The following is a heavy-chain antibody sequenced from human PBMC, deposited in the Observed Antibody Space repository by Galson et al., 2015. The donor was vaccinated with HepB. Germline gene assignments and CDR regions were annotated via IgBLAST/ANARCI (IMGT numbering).Heavy chain of an antibody. V-gene: IGHV1-3*01. CDR3: ARDRAITVTTGWGTCGY. Sequence: SVKVSCKASGYTFTSYAMHWVRQAPGQRLEWMGWINAGNGNTKYSQKFQGRVTITRDTSASTAYMELSSLRSEDTAVYYCARDRAITVTTGWGTCGYWGQGTLVTVSS. CDR1: GYTFTSYA. J-gene: IGHJ4*02. CDR2: INAGNGNT. D-gene: IGHD4-17*01.